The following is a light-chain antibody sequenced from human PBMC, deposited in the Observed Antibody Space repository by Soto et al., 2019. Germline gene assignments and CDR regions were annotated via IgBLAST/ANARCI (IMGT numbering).Light chain of an antibody. Sequence: DIQMTESPSYLSASVGDRVTITCQASQDISNSVNWYQQKPGKAPKLLIFDASTVETGVPSRFSGGESGTYFTFTINSLQPEDIAAYYCQHYADLPLTFGGGTKVEIK. CDR3: QHYADLPLT. CDR2: DAS. V-gene: IGKV1-33*01. J-gene: IGKJ4*01. CDR1: QDISNS.